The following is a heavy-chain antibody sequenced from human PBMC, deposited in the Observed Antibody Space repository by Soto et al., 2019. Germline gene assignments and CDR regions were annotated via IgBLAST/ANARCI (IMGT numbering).Heavy chain of an antibody. V-gene: IGHV4-4*07. CDR2: IYTSGST. CDR1: CGSIISYY. D-gene: IGHD1-26*01. J-gene: IGHJ5*02. CDR3: ARDYGGVGARS. Sequence: KSSETLSLTCTFSCGSIISYYWSGIRQPAGKGLEWIGRIYTSGSTNYNPSLKSRVTMSVDTSKNQFSLKLSSVTAADTAVYYCARDYGGVGARSWGQGTLVTVSS.